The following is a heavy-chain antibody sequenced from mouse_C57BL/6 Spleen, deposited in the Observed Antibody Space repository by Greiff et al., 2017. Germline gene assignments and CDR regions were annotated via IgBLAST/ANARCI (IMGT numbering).Heavy chain of an antibody. J-gene: IGHJ2*01. CDR1: GYTFTDYE. V-gene: IGHV1-15*01. CDR3: TRQDD. CDR2: IDPETGGT. Sequence: VQLQQSGAELVRPGASVTLSCKASGYTFTDYEMHWVKQTPVQGLEWIGAIDPETGGTAYNQKFKGKAILTADKSSSTAYLELRGLASENSAVYDCTRQDDWGTGTTLTVSS.